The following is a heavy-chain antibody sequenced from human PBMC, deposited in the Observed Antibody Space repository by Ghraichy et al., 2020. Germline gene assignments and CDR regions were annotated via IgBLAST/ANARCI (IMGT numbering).Heavy chain of an antibody. CDR3: ARRRRGAMVPLDY. CDR1: GGSFSGYY. Sequence: SETLSLTCAVYGGSFSGYYWSWIRQPPGKGLEWIGEINHSGSTNYNPSLKSRVTISVDTSKNQFSLKLSSVTAADTAVYYCARRRRGAMVPLDYWGQGTLVTVSS. V-gene: IGHV4-34*01. J-gene: IGHJ4*02. D-gene: IGHD5-18*01. CDR2: INHSGST.